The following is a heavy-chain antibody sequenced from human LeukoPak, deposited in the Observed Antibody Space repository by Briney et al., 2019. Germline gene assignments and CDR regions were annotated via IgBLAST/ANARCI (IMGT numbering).Heavy chain of an antibody. D-gene: IGHD6-19*01. V-gene: IGHV3-33*01. CDR1: GFTFSSYG. CDR2: IWYDGSIK. CDR3: ASLAVAGTQRVDY. Sequence: GGPLRLSCAASGFTFSSYGLHWVRQAPGKGLEWVALIWYDGSIKYYADSVTGRFTISRDNSKNTLCLQMNSLRAEDTAVYYCASLAVAGTQRVDYWGQGTLVTVSS. J-gene: IGHJ4*02.